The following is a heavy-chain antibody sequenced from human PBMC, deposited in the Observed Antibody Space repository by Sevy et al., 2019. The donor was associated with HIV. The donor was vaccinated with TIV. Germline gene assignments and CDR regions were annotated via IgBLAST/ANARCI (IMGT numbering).Heavy chain of an antibody. J-gene: IGHJ6*03. V-gene: IGHV4-4*07. Sequence: SETLSLTCTVSGGSISSYYWSWIRQPAGKGLEWIGRIYTSGSTNYNPSLKSRVTMSVDTSKNQFSLKLSSVTAADTAVYYCVRVMMTNPRRYYGSGSYYYYYMDVWGKGTTVTVSS. CDR1: GGSISSYY. CDR2: IYTSGST. CDR3: VRVMMTNPRRYYGSGSYYYYYMDV. D-gene: IGHD3-10*01.